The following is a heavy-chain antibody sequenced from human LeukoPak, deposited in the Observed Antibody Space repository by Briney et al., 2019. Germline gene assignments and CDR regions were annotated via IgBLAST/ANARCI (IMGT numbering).Heavy chain of an antibody. CDR3: ARGYMKSGFDY. V-gene: IGHV6-1*01. D-gene: IGHD1-1*01. CDR2: AYYNSRWSN. Sequence: SQILSLTCVISGDSVSSDIIAWNWIRQSPSRGLEWLGRAYYNSRWSNDYAVSVESRITINPDATRNQFSLQLKSVTPEDTAVYYCARGYMKSGFDYWGQGTLVTVSS. J-gene: IGHJ4*02. CDR1: GDSVSSDIIA.